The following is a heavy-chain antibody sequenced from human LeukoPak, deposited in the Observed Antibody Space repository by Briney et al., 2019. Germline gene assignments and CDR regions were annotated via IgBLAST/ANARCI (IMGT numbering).Heavy chain of an antibody. D-gene: IGHD6-19*01. J-gene: IGHJ4*02. CDR3: TTDLQYSSGWLQIDY. Sequence: GGSLRLSCAASGFTFSNAWMSWVRQAPGKGLEWVCRIKSNTDGGTTDYAAPVKGRFAISRDDSKNTLYLQMNSLKAEDTAVYYCTTDLQYSSGWLQIDYWGQGTLVPVSS. CDR1: GFTFSNAW. CDR2: IKSNTDGGTT. V-gene: IGHV3-15*01.